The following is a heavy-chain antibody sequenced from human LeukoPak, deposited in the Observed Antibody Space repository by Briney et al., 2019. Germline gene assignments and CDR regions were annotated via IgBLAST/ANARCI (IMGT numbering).Heavy chain of an antibody. Sequence: SETLSLTCTVSGGSVSSGNYYWSWIRQPPGTGLEWIGYIYYSGSTNYNPSLKSRVTMSVDTSQNQFSLKLSSVTAADTAVYYCARSSRRYCGGGGCFGYWGQGPWSPSPQ. CDR2: IYYSGST. CDR1: GGSVSSGNYY. J-gene: IGHJ4*03. D-gene: IGHD2-15*01. CDR3: ARSSRRYCGGGGCFGY. V-gene: IGHV4-61*01.